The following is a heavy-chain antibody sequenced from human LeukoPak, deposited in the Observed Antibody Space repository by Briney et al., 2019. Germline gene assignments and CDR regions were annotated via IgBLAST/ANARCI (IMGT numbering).Heavy chain of an antibody. J-gene: IGHJ4*02. CDR3: AKVFTYYDFWSGYLNRHYFDY. V-gene: IGHV1-18*01. Sequence: ASVKVSCKASGYTFTSYGISWVRQAPGQGLEWMGWISAYNGNTNYAQKLQGRVTMTTDTSTSTAYMELRSLRSDDTAVYYCAKVFTYYDFWSGYLNRHYFDYWGQGTLVTVSS. D-gene: IGHD3-3*01. CDR2: ISAYNGNT. CDR1: GYTFTSYG.